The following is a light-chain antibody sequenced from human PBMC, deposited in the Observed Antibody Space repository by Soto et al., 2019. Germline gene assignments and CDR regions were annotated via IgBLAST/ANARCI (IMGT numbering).Light chain of an antibody. Sequence: QSALTQPASVSGSPGQSITISCTGTSSDVGGYNYVSWYQQHPGKAPKLIIYEVSNRPSGVSNRFSGSKSGNTASLTISGLQAEDEADYYCNSYTSRITLVFGGGTQLTVL. V-gene: IGLV2-14*01. CDR1: SSDVGGYNY. CDR2: EVS. J-gene: IGLJ3*02. CDR3: NSYTSRITLV.